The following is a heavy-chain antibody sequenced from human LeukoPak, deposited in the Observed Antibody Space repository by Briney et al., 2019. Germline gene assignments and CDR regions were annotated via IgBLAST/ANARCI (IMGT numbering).Heavy chain of an antibody. CDR3: ARAGGESGDCSSTSCYLRAFDI. D-gene: IGHD2-2*01. Sequence: SVKVSCKASGGTFSSYAISWVRQAPGQGLEWMGGIIPIFGTANYAQKFQGRVTITTDESTSTAYMELSSLRSEDTAVYYCARAGGESGDCSSTSCYLRAFDIWGQGTMVTVSS. V-gene: IGHV1-69*05. CDR1: GGTFSSYA. CDR2: IIPIFGTA. J-gene: IGHJ3*02.